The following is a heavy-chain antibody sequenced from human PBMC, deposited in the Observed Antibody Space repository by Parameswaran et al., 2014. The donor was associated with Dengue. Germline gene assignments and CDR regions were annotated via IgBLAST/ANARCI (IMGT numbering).Heavy chain of an antibody. CDR2: VNPSGGST. D-gene: IGHD3/OR15-3a*01. J-gene: IGHJ6*02. Sequence: VRQAPGQGLEWMGEVNPSGGSTNYAQKFQGRVTMTRDRSTSTVYMELSSLRSEDTAVYYCARMDIRGYYGMEVWGQGTTVTVSS. CDR3: ARMDIRGYYGMEV. V-gene: IGHV1-46*01.